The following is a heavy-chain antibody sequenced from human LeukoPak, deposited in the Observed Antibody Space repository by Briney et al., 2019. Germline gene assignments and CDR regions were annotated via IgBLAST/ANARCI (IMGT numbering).Heavy chain of an antibody. J-gene: IGHJ4*02. V-gene: IGHV3-30*02. CDR3: VADFDY. CDR2: IQSDGSNE. CDR1: GFTFSNAW. Sequence: GGSLRLSCAASGFTFSNAWMSWVRQAPGKGLEWVALIQSDGSNEYYADSVKGRFTISRDNSKNTLYLQMNSLSTEDTAIYYCVADFDYWGQGTLVTVS. D-gene: IGHD6-19*01.